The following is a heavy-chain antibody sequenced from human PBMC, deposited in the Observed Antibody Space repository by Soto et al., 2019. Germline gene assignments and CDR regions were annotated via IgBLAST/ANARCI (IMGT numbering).Heavy chain of an antibody. V-gene: IGHV4-59*02. CDR2: IYYSGST. CDR1: GDSVSSYY. CDR3: ARTYYDIFTGPEHFDY. Sequence: PSETLSITCTVSGDSVSSYYWSWIRQPPGKGLEWIGYIYYSGSTNYNPSLKSRVTISVDTSKNQFSLKLSSVTAADTAVYYCARTYYDIFTGPEHFDYWGQGTLVTVSS. D-gene: IGHD3-9*01. J-gene: IGHJ4*02.